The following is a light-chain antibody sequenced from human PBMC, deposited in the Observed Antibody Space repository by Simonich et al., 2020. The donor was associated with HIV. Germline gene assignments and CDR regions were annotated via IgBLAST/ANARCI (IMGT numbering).Light chain of an antibody. V-gene: IGKV4-1*01. CDR1: QNILYNSNNKNY. Sequence: DIVMTQSPDSLAVSLGERATINCKSSQNILYNSNNKNYLAWYQQKPGQPPKLLIYWTSTRESGVPDRFSGTGSGTDFTLTISSLQAEDVAVYFCQQCHTHPHTFGQGTKVEIK. J-gene: IGKJ2*01. CDR3: QQCHTHPHT. CDR2: WTS.